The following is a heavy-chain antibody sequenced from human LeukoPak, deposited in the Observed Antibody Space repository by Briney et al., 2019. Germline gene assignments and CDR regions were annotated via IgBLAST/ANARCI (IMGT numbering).Heavy chain of an antibody. J-gene: IGHJ4*02. V-gene: IGHV3-33*01. Sequence: GGSLRLSCAASGFTFSNYGMHWVRQAPGKGLEWLAAIIYDGAKKYYADTVKGRFTISRDNSKNTLYLQVNSLTAEDTAVYYCASDQALYFSYVDYWGQGTLVTVSS. D-gene: IGHD2-2*02. CDR2: IIYDGAKK. CDR3: ASDQALYFSYVDY. CDR1: GFTFSNYG.